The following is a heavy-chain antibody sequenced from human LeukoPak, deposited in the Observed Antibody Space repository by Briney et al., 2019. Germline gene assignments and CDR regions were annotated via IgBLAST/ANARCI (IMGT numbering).Heavy chain of an antibody. D-gene: IGHD2-2*01. V-gene: IGHV3-23*01. CDR3: AKDRGNIVVVPAVPDY. CDR2: ISGSGGST. J-gene: IGHJ4*02. Sequence: GGSLRLSCAASGFTFSSYGMSWVRQAPGKGLEWVSAISGSGGSTYYADSVKGRFTISRDNSKNTLYLQMNSLRAEDTAVYYCAKDRGNIVVVPAVPDYWGQGTLVTVSS. CDR1: GFTFSSYG.